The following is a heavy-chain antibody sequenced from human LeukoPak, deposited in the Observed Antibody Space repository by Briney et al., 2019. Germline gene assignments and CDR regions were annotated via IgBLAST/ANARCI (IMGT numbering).Heavy chain of an antibody. V-gene: IGHV4-30-4*01. J-gene: IGHJ4*02. CDR2: IYYSGST. D-gene: IGHD3-10*01. Sequence: SQTLSLTCTVSGGSISSGDYYWSWIRQPPGKGLEWIGYIYYSGSTYYNPSLKSRVTISVDTSKNRFSLKLSSGTAADTAVYYCARDTITMVRGVRRFSFDYWGQGTLFTVSS. CDR3: ARDTITMVRGVRRFSFDY. CDR1: GGSISSGDYY.